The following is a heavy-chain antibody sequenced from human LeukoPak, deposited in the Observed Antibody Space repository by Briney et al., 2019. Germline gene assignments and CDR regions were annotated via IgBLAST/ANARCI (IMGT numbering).Heavy chain of an antibody. J-gene: IGHJ4*02. CDR3: ARGRDGYNWKLDY. CDR1: GGSISSGSYY. V-gene: IGHV4-61*02. CDR2: IYTSGST. Sequence: SQTLSLTCTVSGGSISSGSYYWSWIRQPAGKGLEWIGRIYTSGSTNYNPSLKSRVTISVDTSKNQFSLKLSSVTAADTAVYYCARGRDGYNWKLDYWGQGTLVTVSS. D-gene: IGHD5-24*01.